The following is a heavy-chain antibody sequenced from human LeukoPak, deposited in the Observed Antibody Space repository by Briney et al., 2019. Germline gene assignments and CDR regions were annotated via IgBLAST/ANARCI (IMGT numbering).Heavy chain of an antibody. CDR2: IIPILGIA. CDR3: ARGPFGYSGYEVDY. V-gene: IGHV1-69*04. J-gene: IGHJ4*02. D-gene: IGHD5-12*01. CDR1: GGTFSSYA. Sequence: SVKVSCKASGGTFSSYAISWVRQAPGQGLEWMGRIIPILGIANYAQKFQGRVTITADKSTSTAYMELSSLRSEDTAVYYCARGPFGYSGYEVDYWGQGTLVTVSS.